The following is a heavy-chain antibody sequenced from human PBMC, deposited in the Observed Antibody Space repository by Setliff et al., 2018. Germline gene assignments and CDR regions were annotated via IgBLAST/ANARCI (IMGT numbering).Heavy chain of an antibody. CDR1: GGSFSTYF. CDR3: ARDQWVRSPPLYFSYSMDV. D-gene: IGHD5-12*01. Sequence: SETLSLTCAVYGGSFSTYFWSWIRQPPGKGLEWIGRISTSGNTNYNPSLKSRVTVSLDTSKNQFSLKLTSMTAADTAVYYCARDQWVRSPPLYFSYSMDVWGQGTTVTV. CDR2: ISTSGNT. J-gene: IGHJ6*02. V-gene: IGHV4-59*10.